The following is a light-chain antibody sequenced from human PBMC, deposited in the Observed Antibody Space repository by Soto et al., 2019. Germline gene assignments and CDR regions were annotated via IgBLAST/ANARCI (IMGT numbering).Light chain of an antibody. Sequence: QAVVTQPPSASGTPGQRVTISCSGSSSNIGSNTVIWYQQLPGTAPKLLLYSNNKRPSGVPDRFSGSKSGTSASLAISGLQSEDEADYYCAAWDDSMNAWVFGGGTKVTVL. J-gene: IGLJ3*02. CDR1: SSNIGSNT. CDR3: AAWDDSMNAWV. CDR2: SNN. V-gene: IGLV1-44*01.